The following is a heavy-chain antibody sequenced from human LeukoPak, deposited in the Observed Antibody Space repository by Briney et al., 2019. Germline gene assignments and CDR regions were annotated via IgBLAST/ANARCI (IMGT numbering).Heavy chain of an antibody. CDR3: ARGEAGPGNY. Sequence: SQTLPLTCAVSGGSISSGDYDWSWIRQPPGKGLEWIGYIHDSGSTYYNVSLKSRATISVDTSKNQFSLKLSSVTAADTAVYYCARGEAGPGNYWGQGTLVIVSS. J-gene: IGHJ4*02. CDR1: GGSISSGDYD. V-gene: IGHV4-30-4*01. D-gene: IGHD1-1*01. CDR2: IHDSGST.